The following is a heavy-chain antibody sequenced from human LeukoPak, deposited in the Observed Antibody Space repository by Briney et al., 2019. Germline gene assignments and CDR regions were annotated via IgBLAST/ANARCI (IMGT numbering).Heavy chain of an antibody. CDR3: ARVEWELQGAPADYYYYMDV. CDR1: GFTVSSNS. V-gene: IGHV3-53*01. D-gene: IGHD1-26*01. J-gene: IGHJ6*03. Sequence: GGSLRLSCTVSGFTVSSNSMSWVRQAPGKGLEWVSFIYSDNTHYSDSVKGRFTISRDNSKNTLYLQMNSLRAEDTAVYYCARVEWELQGAPADYYYYMDVWGKGTTVTISS. CDR2: IYSDNT.